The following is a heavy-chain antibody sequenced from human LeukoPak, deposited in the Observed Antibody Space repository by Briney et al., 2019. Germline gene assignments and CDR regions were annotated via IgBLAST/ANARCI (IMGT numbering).Heavy chain of an antibody. CDR3: ARDRNWNSPVYFDY. D-gene: IGHD1-7*01. CDR1: GGSVSSGSYY. Sequence: SETLSLTCTVSGGSVSSGSYYWSWIRQPPGKGLEWIGYIYYSGSTNYNPSLKSRVTISVDTSKNQFSLKLSSVTAADTAVYYCARDRNWNSPVYFDYWGRGTLVTVSS. J-gene: IGHJ4*02. CDR2: IYYSGST. V-gene: IGHV4-61*01.